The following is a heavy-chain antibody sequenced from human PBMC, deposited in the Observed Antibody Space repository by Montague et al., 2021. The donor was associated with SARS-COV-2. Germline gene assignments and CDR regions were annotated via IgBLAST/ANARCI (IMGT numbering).Heavy chain of an antibody. CDR3: ARAQTLIGVVITSFDY. CDR1: GGSISSGGYY. CDR2: IYYSGST. J-gene: IGHJ4*02. V-gene: IGHV4-31*03. Sequence: TLSLTCTVSGGSISSGGYYWSWIRQHPGKGLEWIGYIYYSGSTYYNPSLKSRVTISVDTSKNQFSLKLSSVTATDTAVYYCARAQTLIGVVITSFDYWGQGTLVTVSS. D-gene: IGHD3-3*01.